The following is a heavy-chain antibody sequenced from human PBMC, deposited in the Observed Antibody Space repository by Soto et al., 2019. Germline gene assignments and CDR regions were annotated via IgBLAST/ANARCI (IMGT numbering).Heavy chain of an antibody. D-gene: IGHD3-10*01. J-gene: IGHJ5*02. CDR3: ARVHYYGSGSYPFGP. CDR2: IYYSGST. V-gene: IGHV4-30-4*01. Sequence: SETLSLTCTVSGGSISSGDYYWSWIRQPPGKGLEWIGYIYYSGSTYYNPSLKSRVTISVDTSKNQFSLKLSSVTAADTAVYYCARVHYYGSGSYPFGPWGQGTLVTVSS. CDR1: GGSISSGDYY.